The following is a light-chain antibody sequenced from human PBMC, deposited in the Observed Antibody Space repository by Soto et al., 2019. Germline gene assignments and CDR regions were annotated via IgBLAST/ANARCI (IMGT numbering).Light chain of an antibody. CDR1: QSVSSN. CDR2: DAS. Sequence: EIVMTQSPVTLSVSPGERATLSCRASQSVSSNLAWYQQKPGQAPSLLIYDASNRATGIPARFSGSGSGTDFTLTISSLEPEDFAVYYCQQRSKTFGQGTKVDIK. CDR3: QQRSKT. J-gene: IGKJ1*01. V-gene: IGKV3-11*01.